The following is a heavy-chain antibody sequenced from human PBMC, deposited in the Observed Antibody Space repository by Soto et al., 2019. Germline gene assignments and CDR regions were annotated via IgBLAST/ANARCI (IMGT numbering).Heavy chain of an antibody. CDR2: IYYSGST. CDR3: ATSYSSGWRGYYYGMDV. CDR1: GGSISSGGYY. V-gene: IGHV4-31*03. Sequence: QVQLQESGPGLVKPSQTLSLTCTVSGGSISSGGYYWSWIRQHPGKGLEWIGYIYYSGSTYYNPSIKSRVTISVDTSKNQFSLKLSSVTAADTAVYYCATSYSSGWRGYYYGMDVWGQGTTVTVSS. J-gene: IGHJ6*02. D-gene: IGHD6-19*01.